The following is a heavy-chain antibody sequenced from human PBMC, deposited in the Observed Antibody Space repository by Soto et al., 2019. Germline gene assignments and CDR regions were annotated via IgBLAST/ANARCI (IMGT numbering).Heavy chain of an antibody. CDR3: ARDRGDIVLTWFDP. CDR1: GGSISSYY. Sequence: SETLSLTCTVSGGSISSYYWSWIRQPAGKGLEWIGRIYSSGSTNYNPSLKSRVTMSVDTSKNQFSLKLSSVTAADTAVYYCARDRGDIVLTWFDPWGQGTLVTVSS. J-gene: IGHJ5*02. CDR2: IYSSGST. D-gene: IGHD2-8*01. V-gene: IGHV4-4*07.